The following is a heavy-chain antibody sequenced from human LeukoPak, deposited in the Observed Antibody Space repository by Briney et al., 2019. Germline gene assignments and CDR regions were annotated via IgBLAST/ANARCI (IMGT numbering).Heavy chain of an antibody. CDR3: ARGGVVPAATKYNWFDP. Sequence: SETLSLTCAVYVGSFRGYYWSWIRQPPGKGREWSGEINHSESTNYNPSLKSRVTISVDTSKNQVSMKLSSVPAAGTAVYYCARGGVVPAATKYNWFDPWGQGTLVTVSS. V-gene: IGHV4-34*01. J-gene: IGHJ5*02. D-gene: IGHD2-2*01. CDR2: INHSEST. CDR1: VGSFRGYY.